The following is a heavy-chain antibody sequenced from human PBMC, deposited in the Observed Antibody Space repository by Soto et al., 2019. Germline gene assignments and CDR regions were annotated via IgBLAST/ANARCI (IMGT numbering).Heavy chain of an antibody. J-gene: IGHJ3*02. CDR1: GGFVSSGSYY. CDR3: ARVARGTATTLVDAFDI. Sequence: QVQLQQWGAGLLKPSETLSLTCAVYGGFVSSGSYYWSWIRQPPGKGLEWIGEMSHSGGTHFNPSHKRRAPISVDTSKDQFSRKMSSVTAEDTDLYYCARVARGTATTLVDAFDIWGPGTMVTVS. D-gene: IGHD1-1*01. V-gene: IGHV4-34*01. CDR2: MSHSGGT.